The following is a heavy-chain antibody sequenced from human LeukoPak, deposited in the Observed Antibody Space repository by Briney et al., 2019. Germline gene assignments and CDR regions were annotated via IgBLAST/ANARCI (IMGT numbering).Heavy chain of an antibody. J-gene: IGHJ3*02. CDR3: ARVVPRIAARDAFDI. V-gene: IGHV4-61*02. CDR2: IYTSGST. CDR1: GGSISSGSNY. Sequence: SETLSLTCTVSGGSISSGSNYWSWIRQPAGKGLEWIGRIYTSGSTNYNPSLNSRVIMSVDTSKKQISLKLSSVTAADTAVYYCARVVPRIAARDAFDIWGQGTMVTVSS. D-gene: IGHD6-6*01.